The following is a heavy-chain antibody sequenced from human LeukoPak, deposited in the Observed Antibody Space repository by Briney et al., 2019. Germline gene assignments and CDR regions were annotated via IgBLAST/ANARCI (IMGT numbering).Heavy chain of an antibody. CDR3: ARIDYYDSSGYYYRAAGYYYYYYYMDV. CDR1: GGSFSGYY. J-gene: IGHJ6*03. V-gene: IGHV4-34*01. D-gene: IGHD3-22*01. Sequence: PSETLSLTCAVYGGSFSGYYWSWIRQPPGKGLEWIGEINQSGSTNYNPSLKSRVTISVDTSKNQFSLKPSSVTAADTAVYYCARIDYYDSSGYYYRAAGYYYYYYYMDVWGKGTTVTVSS. CDR2: INQSGST.